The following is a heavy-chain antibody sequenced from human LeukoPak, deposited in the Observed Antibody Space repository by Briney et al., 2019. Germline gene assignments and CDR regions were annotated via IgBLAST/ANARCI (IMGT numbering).Heavy chain of an antibody. CDR1: EFTFSSYG. J-gene: IGHJ3*02. Sequence: GGSLRLSCAASEFTFSSYGMSWVRQAPGKGLEWVSSISGSGGSTQYADSVQGRFAISRDNSKNTLYLQMNSLRVEDTAVYFCARDPNGDYIGTFDMWGRGTMVSVSS. CDR2: ISGSGGST. V-gene: IGHV3-23*01. D-gene: IGHD4-17*01. CDR3: ARDPNGDYIGTFDM.